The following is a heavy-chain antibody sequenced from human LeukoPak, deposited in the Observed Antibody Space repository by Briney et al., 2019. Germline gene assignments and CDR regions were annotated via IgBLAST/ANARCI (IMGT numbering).Heavy chain of an antibody. CDR2: IYYSGST. CDR1: GGSISSHY. Sequence: SETLSLTCTVSGGSISSHYWSWIRQPPGKGLGWIGYIYYSGSTNYNPSLKSRVTISVDTSKNQFSLKLSSVTAADTAVYYCARVEMATIYYYYYYMDVWGKGTTVTVSS. D-gene: IGHD5-24*01. J-gene: IGHJ6*03. V-gene: IGHV4-59*11. CDR3: ARVEMATIYYYYYYMDV.